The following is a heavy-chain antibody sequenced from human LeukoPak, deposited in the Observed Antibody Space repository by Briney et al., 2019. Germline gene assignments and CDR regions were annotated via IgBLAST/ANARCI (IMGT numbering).Heavy chain of an antibody. CDR2: ISGDGGST. J-gene: IGHJ4*02. CDR3: AKDPLKHCGGDCYFDY. D-gene: IGHD2-21*02. V-gene: IGHV3-43*02. CDR1: GFTFDDYA. Sequence: PGGSLRLSCTASGFTFDDYAMHWVRQAPGKGLEWVSLISGDGGSTYYADSVKGRFTISRDNSKNSLYLQMNSLRTEDTALYYCAKDPLKHCGGDCYFDYWGQGTLVTVSS.